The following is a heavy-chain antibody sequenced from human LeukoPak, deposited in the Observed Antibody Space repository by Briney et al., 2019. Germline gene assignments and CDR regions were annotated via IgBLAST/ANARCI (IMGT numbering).Heavy chain of an antibody. CDR3: ARFNTAYYVDV. V-gene: IGHV3-21*01. D-gene: IGHD2/OR15-2a*01. CDR2: ISSSSSYI. Sequence: GGSLRLSCAASGFTFSSYSMNWVRQAPGKGLEWVSSISSSSSYIYYADSVKGRFTISRDNAKNSLYLQMNSLRAEDTAVYYCARFNTAYYVDVWGKGTTVTVSS. CDR1: GFTFSSYS. J-gene: IGHJ6*03.